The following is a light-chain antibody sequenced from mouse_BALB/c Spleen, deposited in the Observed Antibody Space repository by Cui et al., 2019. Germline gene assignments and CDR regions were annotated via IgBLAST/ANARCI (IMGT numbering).Light chain of an antibody. CDR3: HQYHRSPFT. CDR2: STS. CDR1: SSVSSSY. V-gene: IGKV4-74*01. J-gene: IGKJ4*01. Sequence: QIVPTTSPAIMSASLGERVTMTCTASSSVSSSYLHWYQQKPGSSPKHWIYSTSNLASGVPARFSGSGSGTCYSLTISSMEAEDAATYYCHQYHRSPFTFGSGTKLEIK.